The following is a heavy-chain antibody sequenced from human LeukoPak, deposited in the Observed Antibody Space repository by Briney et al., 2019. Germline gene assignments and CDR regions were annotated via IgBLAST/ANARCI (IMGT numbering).Heavy chain of an antibody. D-gene: IGHD6-13*01. CDR2: IYYSGST. Sequence: SETLSLTCAVSGGSISSYYWSWIRQPPGKGLEWIGYIYYSGSTNYNPSLKSRVTISVDTSKNQFSLKLSSVTAADTAVYYCARDTSLAGIAAESVVWGQGTLVTVSS. J-gene: IGHJ4*02. CDR1: GGSISSYY. V-gene: IGHV4-59*01. CDR3: ARDTSLAGIAAESVV.